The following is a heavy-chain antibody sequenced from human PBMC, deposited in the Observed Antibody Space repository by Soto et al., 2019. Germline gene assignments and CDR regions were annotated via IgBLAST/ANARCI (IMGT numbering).Heavy chain of an antibody. CDR3: PRRSSRVLTGYYIDYFHS. D-gene: IGHD3-9*01. V-gene: IGHV4-39*02. Sequence: QLQLQESGPGLVKPSETLSLTCTVSGGSISSSSYFWAWIRQPPGKGLEWIGSIYYSGSTYYNPALKTRLTLPVDTSNNHSSLILRSVTASYTAVSYSPRRSSRVLTGYYIDYFHSLGQGTLVTFSS. CDR2: IYYSGST. CDR1: GGSISSSSYF. J-gene: IGHJ4*02.